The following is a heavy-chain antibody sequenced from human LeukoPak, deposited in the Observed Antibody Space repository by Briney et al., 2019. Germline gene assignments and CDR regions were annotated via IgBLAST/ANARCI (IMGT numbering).Heavy chain of an antibody. V-gene: IGHV4-31*03. CDR3: ARGNREWLRTRVLDN. Sequence: SETLSLTCTVSGGSISSGGYYWSWIRQHPGKGLEWIGYIYYSGSTYYNPSLKSRVTISVDTSKNQFSLKLSSVTAADTAVYYCARGNREWLRTRVLDNWGQGTLVTVSS. CDR2: IYYSGST. D-gene: IGHD3-3*01. CDR1: GGSISSGGYY. J-gene: IGHJ4*02.